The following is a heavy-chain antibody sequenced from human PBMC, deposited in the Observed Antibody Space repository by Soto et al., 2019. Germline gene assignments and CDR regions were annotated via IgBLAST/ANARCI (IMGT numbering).Heavy chain of an antibody. Sequence: VASVKVSGKASGYTFPSYGISWVRQAPGQGLEWMGWISAYNGNTNYAQKLQGRVTMTTDTSTSTAYMELRSLRSDDTAVYYCARVARGYSGPHFDYWGQGTLATVSS. CDR3: ARVARGYSGPHFDY. J-gene: IGHJ4*02. D-gene: IGHD5-12*01. CDR2: ISAYNGNT. CDR1: GYTFPSYG. V-gene: IGHV1-18*04.